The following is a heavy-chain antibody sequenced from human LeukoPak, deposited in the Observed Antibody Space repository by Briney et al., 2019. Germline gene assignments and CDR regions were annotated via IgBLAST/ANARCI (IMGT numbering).Heavy chain of an antibody. CDR2: ISPHNGNT. J-gene: IGHJ4*02. D-gene: IGHD3-9*01. CDR3: ARDLNYVTLGYDILADVGYYFDY. V-gene: IGHV1-18*01. CDR1: GYTFTMYG. Sequence: GASVKVSCKASGYTFTMYGISWVRQAPGQGLQWLGWISPHNGNTKYAQDLQGRVSMTTDTSTSTAYLELRSLRSDDTAIYYCARDLNYVTLGYDILADVGYYFDYWGQGPLVTVSS.